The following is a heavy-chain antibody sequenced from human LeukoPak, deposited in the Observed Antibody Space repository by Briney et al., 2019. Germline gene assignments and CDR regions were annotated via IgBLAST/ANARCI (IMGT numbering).Heavy chain of an antibody. J-gene: IGHJ6*03. CDR1: GGSFNLYY. CDR2: INPSGRT. Sequence: PSETLLLTCSAYGGSFNLYYWGWIRQTPGKGLEWIGEINPSGRTNYNPSLKSRVTTSIDTSKNQFSLSLSSLTAADTAVYYCARRWNYGTDYYMDVWGKGTMVTVSS. D-gene: IGHD1-7*01. CDR3: ARRWNYGTDYYMDV. V-gene: IGHV4-34*01.